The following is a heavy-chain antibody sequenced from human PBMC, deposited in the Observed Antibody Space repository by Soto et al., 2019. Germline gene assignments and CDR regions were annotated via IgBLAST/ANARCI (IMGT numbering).Heavy chain of an antibody. Sequence: EVQLVESGGGWVQPGGSVRLSCAASGFTFSSYWMSWVRQAPGKGLEWVANIKPDGSEKYYVDSVKGRFTMSRDNAKNSLSLQMKSLRAEDTAVYYCARGDYYDSSGPFSDAFDVWGQGTMVTVSS. V-gene: IGHV3-7*04. CDR3: ARGDYYDSSGPFSDAFDV. D-gene: IGHD3-22*01. CDR1: GFTFSSYW. CDR2: IKPDGSEK. J-gene: IGHJ3*01.